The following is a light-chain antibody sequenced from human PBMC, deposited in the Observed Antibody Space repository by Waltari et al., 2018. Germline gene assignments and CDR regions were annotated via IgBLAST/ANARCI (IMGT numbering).Light chain of an antibody. V-gene: IGKV1-12*01. CDR1: QGISIW. CDR3: LQASSFPLT. J-gene: IGKJ4*01. CDR2: DAS. Sequence: DIQMTQSPSFVPASVGDRVTITCRASQGISIWLAWYQQKPGRAPKLLIYDASSLQSGVPSRFSGSGSGTDFILTISSLQPEDFATYYCLQASSFPLTLGGGTKVETK.